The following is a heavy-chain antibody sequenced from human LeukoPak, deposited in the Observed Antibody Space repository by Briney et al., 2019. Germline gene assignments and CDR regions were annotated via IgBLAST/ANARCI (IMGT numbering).Heavy chain of an antibody. J-gene: IGHJ4*02. CDR2: IIPIFDTT. D-gene: IGHD3-10*01. CDR1: GGTFSSYA. V-gene: IGHV1-69*05. Sequence: SVKVSCKASGGTFSSYAISWVRQAPGQGLEWMGGIIPIFDTTNYAQNFQGRVTITTDESTSTAYMELSSLRSEDTAVYYCARGRGLYYYGSGSYTPPDFDYWGQGTLVTVSS. CDR3: ARGRGLYYYGSGSYTPPDFDY.